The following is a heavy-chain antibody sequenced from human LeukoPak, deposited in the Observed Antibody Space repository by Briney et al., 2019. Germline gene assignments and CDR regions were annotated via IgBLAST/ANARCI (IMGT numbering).Heavy chain of an antibody. Sequence: ASVKVSCKASGYTFTSYDIKWVRQATGQGLEWMGWMNPNSGNTGYAQKFQGRVTMTRNTSISTAYMELSSLRSEDTAVYYCVRGLLDPMVQGVIRPSYYYYMDVWGKGTTVTVSS. CDR1: GYTFTSYD. J-gene: IGHJ6*03. CDR2: MNPNSGNT. CDR3: VRGLLDPMVQGVIRPSYYYYMDV. V-gene: IGHV1-8*01. D-gene: IGHD3-10*01.